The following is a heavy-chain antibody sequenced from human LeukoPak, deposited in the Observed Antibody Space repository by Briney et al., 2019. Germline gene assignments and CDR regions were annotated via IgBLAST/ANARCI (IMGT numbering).Heavy chain of an antibody. CDR2: IRSKANSYAT. D-gene: IGHD3-22*01. CDR3: TRRPYYYDSSGYPYGMDV. V-gene: IGHV3-73*01. Sequence: PGGSLKLSCAASGFTFSGSAMHWVRQASGKGLEWVGRIRSKANSYATAYAASVKGRFTISRDDSKNTAYLQMNSLKTEDTAVYYCTRRPYYYDSSGYPYGMDVWGQGTTVTVPS. CDR1: GFTFSGSA. J-gene: IGHJ6*02.